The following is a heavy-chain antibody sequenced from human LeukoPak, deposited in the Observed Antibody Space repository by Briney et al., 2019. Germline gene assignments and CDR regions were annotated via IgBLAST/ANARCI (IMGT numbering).Heavy chain of an antibody. J-gene: IGHJ4*02. CDR1: GGSFSGYY. V-gene: IGHV4-34*01. D-gene: IGHD3-16*02. Sequence: SETLSLTCAVYGGSFSGYYWSWIRQPPGKGLEWIGEINHSGSTNYNPSLKSRVTISVDTSKDQFSLKLSSVTAADTAVYYCARGPGDYVWGSYRRFDYWGQGTLVTVSS. CDR2: INHSGST. CDR3: ARGPGDYVWGSYRRFDY.